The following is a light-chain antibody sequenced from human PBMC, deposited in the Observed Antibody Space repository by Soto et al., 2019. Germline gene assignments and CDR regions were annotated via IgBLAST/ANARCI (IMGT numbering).Light chain of an antibody. J-gene: IGKJ5*01. CDR3: QQYGSSPIT. V-gene: IGKV1-39*01. CDR1: QSISSY. CDR2: AAS. Sequence: DIQMTQSPSSLSASVGDIVTITCRASQSISSYLNWYQQKPGKAPKLLIYAASSLQSGVPSRFSGSGSGTDFTLTISRLEPEDFAVYYCQQYGSSPITFGQGTRLEIK.